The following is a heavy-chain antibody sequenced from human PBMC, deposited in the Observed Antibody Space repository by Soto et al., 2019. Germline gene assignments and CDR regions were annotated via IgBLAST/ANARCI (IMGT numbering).Heavy chain of an antibody. J-gene: IGHJ5*02. CDR3: AHRFSNPITMIVRENWFDP. CDR1: GFSLSTSGVG. D-gene: IGHD3-22*01. CDR2: IYWDDDK. V-gene: IGHV2-5*02. Sequence: GSGPTLVNPTQTLTLTCTFSGFSLSTSGVGVGWIRQPPGKALEWLALIYWDDDKRYSPSLKSRLTITKDTSKNQVLLTMTNMDPVDTATYYCAHRFSNPITMIVRENWFDPWGQGTLVTVSS.